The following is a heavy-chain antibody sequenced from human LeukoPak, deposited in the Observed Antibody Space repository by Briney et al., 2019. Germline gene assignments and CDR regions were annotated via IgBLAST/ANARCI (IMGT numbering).Heavy chain of an antibody. CDR1: GFTFSDYY. V-gene: IGHV3-11*04. D-gene: IGHD3-22*01. CDR3: ASVHYYDSSGMEAFDI. J-gene: IGHJ3*02. CDR2: ISSSGSII. Sequence: GGSLRLSCAASGFTFSDYYMSWIRQAPGKGLEWVSYISSSGSIIYYADSVKGRFTISRDNAKNSLFLQMNSLRAEDTAVYYCASVHYYDSSGMEAFDIWGQGTMVTVSS.